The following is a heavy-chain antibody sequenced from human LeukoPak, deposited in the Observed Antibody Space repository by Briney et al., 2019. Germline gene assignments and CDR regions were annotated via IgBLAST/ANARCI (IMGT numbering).Heavy chain of an antibody. D-gene: IGHD4-17*01. J-gene: IGHJ4*02. V-gene: IGHV3-21*01. CDR2: ISSSSSYI. Sequence: PGGSLRLSCAASGFTFSSYSMNWVRQAPGKGLEWVSSISSSSSYIYYADSVKGRFTISRDNAKNSLYLQMNSLRAEDTAVYYCARDGSYGDYLDYWDQGTLVTVSS. CDR1: GFTFSSYS. CDR3: ARDGSYGDYLDY.